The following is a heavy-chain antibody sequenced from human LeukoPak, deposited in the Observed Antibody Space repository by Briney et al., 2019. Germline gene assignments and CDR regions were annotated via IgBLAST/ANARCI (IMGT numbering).Heavy chain of an antibody. D-gene: IGHD5-24*01. V-gene: IGHV7-4-1*02. CDR2: INTNTEKP. Sequence: AAVKVSCKASGYTFSSYTMNWVRQAPGQGLEWVGCINTNTEKPTYAQGFTGRFAFSLDTSVSTAYLQISSLKAEDTAVYYCARGMSNSPYYFYYYMDVWGKGTTVTVSS. CDR3: ARGMSNSPYYFYYYMDV. J-gene: IGHJ6*03. CDR1: GYTFSSYT.